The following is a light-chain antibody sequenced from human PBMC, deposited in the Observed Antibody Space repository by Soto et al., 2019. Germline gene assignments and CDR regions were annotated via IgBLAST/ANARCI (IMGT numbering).Light chain of an antibody. J-gene: IGLJ1*01. CDR2: EVS. CDR1: SSDVGGYNY. V-gene: IGLV2-14*01. Sequence: QSALTQPASLSGSPGQSITISCTGTSSDVGGYNYVSWYQQHPGKAPKLISYEVSNRPSGVSNRFSGSKSGNTASLTISRLQAEDEADYYCNSYTSTSTGVFGTGTKLTVL. CDR3: NSYTSTSTGV.